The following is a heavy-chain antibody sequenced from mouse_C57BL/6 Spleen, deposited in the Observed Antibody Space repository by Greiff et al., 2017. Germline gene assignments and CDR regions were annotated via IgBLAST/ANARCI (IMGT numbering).Heavy chain of an antibody. Sequence: EVKVEESGPGLVKPSQSLSLTCSVTGYSITSGYYWNWIRQFPGNKLEWMGYISYDGSNNYNPSLKNRISITRDTSKNQFFLKLNSVTTEDTATYYCARAPIYYEYALDAWGEDTTLSLSS. V-gene: IGHV3-6*01. CDR2: ISYDGSN. J-gene: IGHJ2*01. CDR1: GYSITSGYY. CDR3: ARAPIYYEYALDA. D-gene: IGHD2-4*01.